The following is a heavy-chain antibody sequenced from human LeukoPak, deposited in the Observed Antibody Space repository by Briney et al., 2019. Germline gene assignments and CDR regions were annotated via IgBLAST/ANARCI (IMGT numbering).Heavy chain of an antibody. J-gene: IGHJ4*02. CDR3: ARAGYSSGQTHFDY. Sequence: KPSETLSLTCTVSGGSISSYFWTWIRQPAGKGLEWIGRISTSGSTNYNPSLNSRVTMSIDTSKNQFSLKLTSVTAADTAVYYCARAGYSSGQTHFDYWGQGTLVTVSS. CDR2: ISTSGST. CDR1: GGSISSYF. V-gene: IGHV4-4*07. D-gene: IGHD6-19*01.